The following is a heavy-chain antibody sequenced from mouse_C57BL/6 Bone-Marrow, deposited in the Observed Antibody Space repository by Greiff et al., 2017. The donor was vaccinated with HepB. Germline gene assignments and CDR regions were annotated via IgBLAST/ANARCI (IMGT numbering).Heavy chain of an antibody. D-gene: IGHD1-1*01. J-gene: IGHJ1*03. CDR1: GYTFTSYW. V-gene: IGHV1-74*01. CDR2: IHPSDSDT. CDR3: AISYYGSSYWYFDV. Sequence: QVQLQQPGAELVKPGASVKVSCKASGYTFTSYWMHWVKQRPGQGLEWIGRIHPSDSDTNYNQKFKGKATLTVDKSSSTAYMQRSSLTSEDSAVYYCAISYYGSSYWYFDVWGTGTTVTVSS.